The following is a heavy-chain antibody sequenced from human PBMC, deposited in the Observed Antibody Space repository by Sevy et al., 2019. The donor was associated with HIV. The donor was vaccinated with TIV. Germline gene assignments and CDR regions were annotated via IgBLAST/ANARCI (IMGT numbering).Heavy chain of an antibody. Sequence: ASVKVSCKASGGTFSSYGISWVRQAPGQGLEWMGGNIPILGTVNYEQKFQGRVTITADESTKTAYMELSSLRSEDTAVYYCARGGGNGWYYFDYWGQETLVTVSS. CDR1: GGTFSSYG. D-gene: IGHD6-19*01. CDR3: ARGGGNGWYYFDY. J-gene: IGHJ4*02. CDR2: NIPILGTV. V-gene: IGHV1-69*13.